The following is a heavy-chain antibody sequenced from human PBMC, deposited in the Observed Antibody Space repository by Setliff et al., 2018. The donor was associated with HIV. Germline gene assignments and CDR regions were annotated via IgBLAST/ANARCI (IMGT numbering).Heavy chain of an antibody. V-gene: IGHV4-34*01. Sequence: PSETLSLTCGIYGGSFSDFYWRWIRQSPGKGLGWVGEINKSGRTNTNPSLKSRITISVETSKNQFSLKLTSVTAADTAIYYCARAPEYSSSSDNWYFDLWGRGTLVTVS. CDR1: GGSFSDFY. J-gene: IGHJ2*01. CDR2: INKSGRT. CDR3: ARAPEYSSSSDNWYFDL. D-gene: IGHD6-6*01.